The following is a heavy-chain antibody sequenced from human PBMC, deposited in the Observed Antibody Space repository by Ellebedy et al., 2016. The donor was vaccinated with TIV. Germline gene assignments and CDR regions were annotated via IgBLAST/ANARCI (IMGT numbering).Heavy chain of an antibody. V-gene: IGHV3-66*01. CDR2: IYSGGST. CDR1: GFTVSSNY. J-gene: IGHJ4*02. CDR3: AKSTSGWWVFDY. D-gene: IGHD6-19*01. Sequence: PGGSLRLSCAASGFTVSSNYMSWVRQAPGKGLEWGSVIYSGGSTYYADSVKGRFTISRDNSKNTLYLQMNSLRAEDTAVYYCAKSTSGWWVFDYWGQGTLVTVSS.